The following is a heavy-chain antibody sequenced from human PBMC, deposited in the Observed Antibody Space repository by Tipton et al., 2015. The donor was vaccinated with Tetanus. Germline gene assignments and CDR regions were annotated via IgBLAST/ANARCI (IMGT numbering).Heavy chain of an antibody. CDR2: IYESGDT. V-gene: IGHV4-39*01. J-gene: IGHJ4*02. CDR1: GGSIRGGTFY. CDR3: ARHQSGYFTPFDY. Sequence: LRLSCTVSGGSIRGGTFYWGWIRQPPGKGLEWIGSIYESGDTYYIPSLKSRVTISVDTSQNQFSLNLNSMAAADTGVYYCARHQSGYFTPFDYWGQGNLVTVSS. D-gene: IGHD3-3*01.